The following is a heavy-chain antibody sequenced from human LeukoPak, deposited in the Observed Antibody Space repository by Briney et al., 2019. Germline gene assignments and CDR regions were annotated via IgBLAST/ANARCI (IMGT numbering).Heavy chain of an antibody. V-gene: IGHV3-74*01. CDR2: INTDGSST. CDR1: GFTFSSYG. CDR3: ASGPISYYDILTGYSLDY. D-gene: IGHD3-9*01. J-gene: IGHJ4*02. Sequence: GGSLRLSCAASGFTFSSYGMHWVRQAPGKGLVWVSRINTDGSSTSYADSVKGRFTISRDNAKNTLYLQMNSLRAEDTAVYYCASGPISYYDILTGYSLDYWGQGTLVTVSS.